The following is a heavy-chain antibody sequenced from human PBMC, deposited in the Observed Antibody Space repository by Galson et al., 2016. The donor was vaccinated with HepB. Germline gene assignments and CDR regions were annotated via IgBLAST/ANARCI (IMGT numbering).Heavy chain of an antibody. CDR3: AKDFRGYLGGLSAAMYTWFDP. CDR2: ISNTGDRT. V-gene: IGHV3-23*01. Sequence: SLRLSCAASGFIFSTYAMHWVRQAPGKGLEWVSGISNTGDRTYYTDSVKGRFTISGDNSKHTLYLQMNGLRAEDTAMYYCAKDFRGYLGGLSAAMYTWFDPWGQGTLVTVSS. J-gene: IGHJ5*02. D-gene: IGHD6-13*01. CDR1: GFIFSTYA.